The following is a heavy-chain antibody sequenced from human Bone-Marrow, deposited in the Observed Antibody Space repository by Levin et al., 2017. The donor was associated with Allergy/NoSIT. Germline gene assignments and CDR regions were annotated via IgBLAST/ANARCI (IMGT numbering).Heavy chain of an antibody. Sequence: PSETLSLTCTVSGGSISSYDWSWIRQPPGKGLEWVGYIYYSGSTNYNPSLRSRVTISFDTSKNQISLKVNSVTAADTAVYYCVRFGLDGQNSGYWFDPWGQRTLATVSS. CDR3: VRFGLDGQNSGYWFDP. CDR1: GGSISSYD. V-gene: IGHV4-59*01. CDR2: IYYSGST. D-gene: IGHD5-24*01. J-gene: IGHJ5*02.